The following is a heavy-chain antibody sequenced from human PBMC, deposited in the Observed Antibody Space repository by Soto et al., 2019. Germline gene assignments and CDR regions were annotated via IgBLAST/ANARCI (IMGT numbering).Heavy chain of an antibody. CDR3: AREPMVRAAHGIDI. Sequence: ASVKVSCKASGYTFTGHYMHWVRQAPGQGLEWMGWINPNSVGTNYAQKFQGRVTMTRDTSISTAYMELSRLRSDDTAVYYCAREPMVRAAHGIDIRGQGTMVPVS. D-gene: IGHD3-10*01. V-gene: IGHV1-2*02. CDR2: INPNSVGT. CDR1: GYTFTGHY. J-gene: IGHJ3*02.